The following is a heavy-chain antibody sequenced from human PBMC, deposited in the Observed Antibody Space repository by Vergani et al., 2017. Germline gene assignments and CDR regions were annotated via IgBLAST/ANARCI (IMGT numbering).Heavy chain of an antibody. Sequence: QVQLVESGGGVVQPGRSLILSCAASGFTFSSYGMHWVRQAPGKGLEWVAVISYDGSNKYYADSVKGRFTISRDNSKNTLYLQMNSLRAEDTAVYYCAKXRSRVYYYYYIDVWGKGTTVTVSS. D-gene: IGHD2-15*01. J-gene: IGHJ6*03. CDR2: ISYDGSNK. CDR1: GFTFSSYG. CDR3: AKXRSRVYYYYYIDV. V-gene: IGHV3-30*18.